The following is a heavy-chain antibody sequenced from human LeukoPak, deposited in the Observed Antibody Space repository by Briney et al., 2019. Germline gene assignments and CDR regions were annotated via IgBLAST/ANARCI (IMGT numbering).Heavy chain of an antibody. D-gene: IGHD2-15*01. CDR3: ARDRAKMVAAIPNMDV. V-gene: IGHV1-2*02. Sequence: ASVKVSCKASGYTITGYYMHWVRQAPGQGLEWMGWINPNSGGTNYAQKFQGRVTMTRDTSISTAYMELSSLRSEDTAVYYCARDRAKMVAAIPNMDVWGKGTTVTVSS. CDR2: INPNSGGT. CDR1: GYTITGYY. J-gene: IGHJ6*03.